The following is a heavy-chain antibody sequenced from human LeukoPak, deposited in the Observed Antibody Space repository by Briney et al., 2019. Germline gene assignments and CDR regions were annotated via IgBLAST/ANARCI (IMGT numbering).Heavy chain of an antibody. CDR3: ARDHHRRLYDSQARDTFDI. CDR2: ISSGSSYI. D-gene: IGHD3-22*01. J-gene: IGHJ3*02. CDR1: GFTFSSYT. V-gene: IGHV3-21*01. Sequence: GGSLRLSCAASGFTFSSYTMNWVRQAPGKGLEWVSIISSGSSYIHYADSVKGRFTISRDNAKNSLYLQMNSLRAEDTAVYYCARDHHRRLYDSQARDTFDIWGQGTMVTVSS.